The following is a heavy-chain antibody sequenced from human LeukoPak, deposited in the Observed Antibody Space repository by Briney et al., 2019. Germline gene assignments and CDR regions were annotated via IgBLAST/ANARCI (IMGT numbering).Heavy chain of an antibody. Sequence: PSETLSLTCTVSGSSISGYYWNWIRQPAGKGLEWIGRLHPSGATNYNPSLKSRITMSLDTSKNQFSLKLSSVTAADTAVYYCARARRDVAEAMDWGQGTLVTVSS. J-gene: IGHJ4*02. CDR2: LHPSGAT. V-gene: IGHV4-4*07. CDR1: GSSISGYY. CDR3: ARARRDVAEAMD. D-gene: IGHD1-14*01.